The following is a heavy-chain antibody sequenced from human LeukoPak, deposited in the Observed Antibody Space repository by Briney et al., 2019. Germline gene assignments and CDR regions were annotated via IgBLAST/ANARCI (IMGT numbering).Heavy chain of an antibody. J-gene: IGHJ4*02. Sequence: TSETLSLTCAVYGGSFSNYYWTWIRQSPGKGLEWIGEIIHSGRTNYNPSLKSRVTISVDTSKNQFSLKLSSVTAADTAVYYCARAQSGSYYYWGQGTLVTVSS. CDR1: GGSFSNYY. CDR2: IIHSGRT. D-gene: IGHD1-26*01. V-gene: IGHV4-34*12. CDR3: ARAQSGSYYY.